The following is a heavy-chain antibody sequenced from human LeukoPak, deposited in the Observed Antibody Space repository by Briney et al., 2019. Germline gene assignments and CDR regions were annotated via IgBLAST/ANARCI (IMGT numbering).Heavy chain of an antibody. CDR1: GGSISTSGYY. D-gene: IGHD5-18*01. CDR3: ARHYPDGAMALDY. V-gene: IGHV4-39*07. J-gene: IGHJ4*02. Sequence: SETLSLTCTVSGGSISTSGYYWGWIRQPPGKRLEYFASVDSGGNAYYNPSLQSRVTISADTSKNQFSLKLSSVTAADTAVYYCARHYPDGAMALDYWGQGTLVTVSS. CDR2: VDSGGNA.